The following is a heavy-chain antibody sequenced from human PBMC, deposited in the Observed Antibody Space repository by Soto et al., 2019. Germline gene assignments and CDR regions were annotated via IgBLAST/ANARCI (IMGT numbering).Heavy chain of an antibody. J-gene: IGHJ3*02. V-gene: IGHV1-69*06. CDR3: VRPVGVGATDPEAFDI. D-gene: IGHD1-26*01. CDR1: GGPCSSYA. CDR2: IIPIFGTT. Sequence: QVQLVQSGAEVKKPGSSVKVSCKASGGPCSSYAISWVRQAPGQGLEWMGGIIPIFGTTNDAQKFQGRVTITADKSTRTAYMELSSLRSEDTAMYYYVRPVGVGATDPEAFDIWAQGTMVTVSS.